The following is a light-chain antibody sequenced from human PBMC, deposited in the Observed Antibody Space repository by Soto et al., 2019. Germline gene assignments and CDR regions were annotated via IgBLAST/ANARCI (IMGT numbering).Light chain of an antibody. J-gene: IGKJ1*01. V-gene: IGKV1-39*01. CDR3: QQAYGAPPT. CDR2: AAS. Sequence: DIQMTQSPSSLSASVGDRVTITCRASQGITTFLNWYQQKPGNAPKLLIYAASSLQTGVPSRFSGSGSGTDFTLTISSLQREDFATYYCQQAYGAPPTFGQGTKVEIK. CDR1: QGITTF.